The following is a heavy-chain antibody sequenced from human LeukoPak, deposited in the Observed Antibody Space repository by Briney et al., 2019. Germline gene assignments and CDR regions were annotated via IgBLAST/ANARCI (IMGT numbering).Heavy chain of an antibody. CDR1: FTFSNYW. J-gene: IGHJ4*02. V-gene: IGHV3-7*01. Sequence: PGGSLRLSCGFTFSNYWMSWVRQAPGKGLEWVADIKQDGSDKYYVDSVKGRFTISRDNAKNSVFLQMNSLRAEDTAVYYCARADWDTAMIDYWGQGTLVTVSS. CDR3: ARADWDTAMIDY. CDR2: IKQDGSDK. D-gene: IGHD5-18*01.